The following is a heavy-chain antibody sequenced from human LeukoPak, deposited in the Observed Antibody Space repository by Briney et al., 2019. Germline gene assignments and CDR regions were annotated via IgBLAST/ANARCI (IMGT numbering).Heavy chain of an antibody. V-gene: IGHV3-11*01. D-gene: IGHD3-22*01. Sequence: GGSLRLSCAASGFTFSDYYMSWIRQAPGKGLEWISYITSSGSAIYYADSVKGRFTISRDNARNSLYLQMNNLRAEDTAVYYCARDYVSTGFTFDHWGQGTLVTVSS. J-gene: IGHJ4*02. CDR3: ARDYVSTGFTFDH. CDR2: ITSSGSAI. CDR1: GFTFSDYY.